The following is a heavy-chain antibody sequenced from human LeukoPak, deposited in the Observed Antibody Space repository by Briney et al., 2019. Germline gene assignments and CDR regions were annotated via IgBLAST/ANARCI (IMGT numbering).Heavy chain of an antibody. CDR3: ARDSIYGNYSHYFDY. V-gene: IGHV4-39*07. D-gene: IGHD4-11*01. J-gene: IGHJ4*02. CDR1: GGSISSSSYY. CDR2: IYYSGST. Sequence: PSETLSLTCTVSGGSISSSSYYWGWIRQPPGKGLEWIGSIYYSGSTYYNPSLKSRVTISVDTSKNQFSLKLSSVTAADTAVYYCARDSIYGNYSHYFDYWGQGTLVTVSS.